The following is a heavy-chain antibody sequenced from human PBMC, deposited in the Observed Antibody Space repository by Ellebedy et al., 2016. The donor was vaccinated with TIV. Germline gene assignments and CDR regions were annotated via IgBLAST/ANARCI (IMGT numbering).Heavy chain of an antibody. CDR3: ARNTDS. V-gene: IGHV4-61*01. Sequence: SETLSLXCTVSGGSVSSGSYYWSWIRQPPGKGLEWIGYIYYSGSTNYNPSLKSRVTISVDTSKNQFSLKLSSVTAADTAVYYCARNTDSWGQGTLVTVSS. D-gene: IGHD5-18*01. J-gene: IGHJ4*02. CDR1: GGSVSSGSYY. CDR2: IYYSGST.